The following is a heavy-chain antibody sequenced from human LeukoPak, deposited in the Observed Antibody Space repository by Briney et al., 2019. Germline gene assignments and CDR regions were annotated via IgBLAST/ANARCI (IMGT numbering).Heavy chain of an antibody. V-gene: IGHV1-8*01. CDR3: VRRRPVVQPADVASTYYNWFDP. D-gene: IGHD2-15*01. CDR2: MNPNSGNT. CDR1: GYTFTSYD. Sequence: ASVKVSCKASGYTFTSYDINWVRQASGQGLEWMGWMNPNSGNTGYAQKFQGRVTLTRNTSITTAYMELSSLTSEDTAVYFCVRRRPVVQPADVASTYYNWFDPWGQGTLVTVSS. J-gene: IGHJ5*02.